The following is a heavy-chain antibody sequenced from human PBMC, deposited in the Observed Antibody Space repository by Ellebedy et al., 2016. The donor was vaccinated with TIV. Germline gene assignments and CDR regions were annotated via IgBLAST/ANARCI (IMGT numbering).Heavy chain of an antibody. CDR3: ARGGYSSSWYDYYYYGMDV. J-gene: IGHJ6*02. CDR1: GYTFTSYY. V-gene: IGHV1-46*01. Sequence: ASVKVSCKASGYTFTSYYMHWVRQAPGQGLEWMGIINPSGASTSYAQKFQGRVTMTRDTSTSTVYMELSSLRSEDTAVDYCARGGYSSSWYDYYYYGMDVWGQGTTVTVSS. D-gene: IGHD6-13*01. CDR2: INPSGAST.